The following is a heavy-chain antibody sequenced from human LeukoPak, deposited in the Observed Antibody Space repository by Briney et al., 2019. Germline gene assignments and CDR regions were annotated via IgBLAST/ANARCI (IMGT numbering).Heavy chain of an antibody. V-gene: IGHV4-39*07. Sequence: PSETLSLTCTVSGGSISSSSYYWGWIRQPPGKGLEWIGSIYYSGSTYYNPSLKSRVTISVDTSKNQFSLKLSSVTAADTAVYYCASSPGIAVAGEDWGQGTLVTVSS. D-gene: IGHD6-19*01. CDR2: IYYSGST. J-gene: IGHJ4*02. CDR3: ASSPGIAVAGED. CDR1: GGSISSSSYY.